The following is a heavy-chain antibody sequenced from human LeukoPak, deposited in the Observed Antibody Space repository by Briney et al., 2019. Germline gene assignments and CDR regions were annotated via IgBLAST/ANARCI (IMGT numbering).Heavy chain of an antibody. D-gene: IGHD3-10*01. Sequence: GESLKISCKGSGYSLMSYWIGWVRQMPGKGLEWMGIIYPGDSDTRYSPSFQGQVTISADKSISTAYLQWSSLKASDTAMYYCARLTGTYYGSGSYFVSAFDIWGQGTMVTVSS. CDR2: IYPGDSDT. CDR1: GYSLMSYW. CDR3: ARLTGTYYGSGSYFVSAFDI. V-gene: IGHV5-51*01. J-gene: IGHJ3*02.